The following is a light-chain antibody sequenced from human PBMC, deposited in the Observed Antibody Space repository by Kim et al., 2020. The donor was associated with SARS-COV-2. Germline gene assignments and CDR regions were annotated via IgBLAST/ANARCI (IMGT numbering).Light chain of an antibody. V-gene: IGKV1-39*01. CDR2: AAS. J-gene: IGKJ3*01. CDR3: QQSYITPFT. CDR1: QSISSH. Sequence: ASVGDRVTITCRTTQSISSHLNWYQQKPGRAPKLLISAASTLQGGVPSRFSGSGSETDFTLTISSLQPGDFATYFCQQSYITPFTFGPGTKVDIK.